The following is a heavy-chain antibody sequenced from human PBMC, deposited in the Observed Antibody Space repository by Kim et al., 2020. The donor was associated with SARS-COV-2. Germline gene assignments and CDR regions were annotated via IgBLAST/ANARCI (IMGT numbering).Heavy chain of an antibody. CDR3: ARSTYDSSGAWFDP. CDR2: IYYSGST. D-gene: IGHD3-22*01. CDR1: GGSISSYY. J-gene: IGHJ5*02. V-gene: IGHV4-59*08. Sequence: SETLSLTCTVSGGSISSYYWSWIRQPPGKGLEWIGYIYYSGSTNYNPSLKSRVTISVDTSKNQFSLKLSSVTAADTAVYYCARSTYDSSGAWFDPWGQGTLVTVSS.